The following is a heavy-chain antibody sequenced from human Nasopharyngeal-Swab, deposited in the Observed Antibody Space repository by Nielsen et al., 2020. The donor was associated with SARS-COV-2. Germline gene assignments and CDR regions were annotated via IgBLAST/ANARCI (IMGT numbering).Heavy chain of an antibody. D-gene: IGHD3-9*01. J-gene: IGHJ3*02. V-gene: IGHV3-49*04. Sequence: GESLKISCTASGFTFGDYAMSWVRQAPGKGLEWVGFIRSKAYGGTTEYAASVKGRFTISRDDSKSIAYLQMSSLKTEDTAVYYCTRIGILTGGESFDIWGQGTMVTVSS. CDR3: TRIGILTGGESFDI. CDR2: IRSKAYGGTT. CDR1: GFTFGDYA.